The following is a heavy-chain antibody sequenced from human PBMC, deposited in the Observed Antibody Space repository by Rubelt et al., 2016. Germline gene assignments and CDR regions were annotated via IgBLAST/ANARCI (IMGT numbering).Heavy chain of an antibody. J-gene: IGHJ4*02. V-gene: IGHV4-39*01. Sequence: QLQLQESGPGLVKPSETLSLTCTVSGGSISSSSYYWGWIRQPPGKGLEWIGSIYYSGSTYYNPSLKRRVTRSVDTSKNQFTLKLSAVTAADTAVYYCARPLGSEVDYWGQGTLVTVSS. CDR3: ARPLGSEVDY. D-gene: IGHD1-26*01. CDR2: IYYSGST. CDR1: GGSISSSSYY.